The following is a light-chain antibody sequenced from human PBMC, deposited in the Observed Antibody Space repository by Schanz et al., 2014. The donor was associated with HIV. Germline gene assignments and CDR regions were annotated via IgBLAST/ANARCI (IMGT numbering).Light chain of an antibody. J-gene: IGLJ3*02. CDR2: DNS. Sequence: QSVLTQPPSVSAAPGQRVTISCSGSAFNIGQNYVSWFQQFPGTAPKLLICDNSKRPSGIPDRFSGSKSGTSATLGITGLQTGDEADYYCGTWDSSLSVWVFGGGTQLTVL. CDR3: GTWDSSLSVWV. CDR1: AFNIGQNY. V-gene: IGLV1-51*01.